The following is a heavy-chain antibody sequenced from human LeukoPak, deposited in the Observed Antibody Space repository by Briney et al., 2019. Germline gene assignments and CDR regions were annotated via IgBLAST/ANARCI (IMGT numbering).Heavy chain of an antibody. CDR3: ARHSYYGSGSYRGNYYYYGMDV. V-gene: IGHV4-39*01. Sequence: SETLSLTCTVSGGSISSSSYYWGWIRQPPGKGLEWIGSIYYSGSTYYNPSLKSRVTISVDTSKNQFSLKLSSVTAADTAVYYCARHSYYGSGSYRGNYYYYGMDVWGQGTTVTVSS. J-gene: IGHJ6*02. D-gene: IGHD3-10*01. CDR1: GGSISSSSYY. CDR2: IYYSGST.